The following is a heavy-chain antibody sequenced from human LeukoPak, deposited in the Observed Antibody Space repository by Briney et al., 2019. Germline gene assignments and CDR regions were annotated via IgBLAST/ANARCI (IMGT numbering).Heavy chain of an antibody. CDR2: INHSGST. J-gene: IGHJ5*02. CDR3: ARTPSNVVVPAAIEDRGPNWFDP. D-gene: IGHD2-2*01. Sequence: SETLSLTCAVYGGSFSGYYWSWIRQPPGKGLEWIGEINHSGSTNYNPSPKSRVTIPVDTSKNQFSLKLSSVAAADTAVYYCARTPSNVVVPAAIEDRGPNWFDPWGQGTLVTVSS. CDR1: GGSFSGYY. V-gene: IGHV4-34*01.